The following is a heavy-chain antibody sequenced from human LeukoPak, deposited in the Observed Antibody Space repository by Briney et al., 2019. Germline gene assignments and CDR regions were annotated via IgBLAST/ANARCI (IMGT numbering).Heavy chain of an antibody. CDR2: IKQDGSEK. J-gene: IGHJ3*02. Sequence: GGSLRLSCAASGFTFSSYWMSWVRQAPGKGLEWVANIKQDGSEKYYVDSVKGRFTISRDNAKNSLYLQMNSLRAEDTAVYYCARDHDIVVVPAAYGAAFDIWGQGTMVTVSS. CDR3: ARDHDIVVVPAAYGAAFDI. D-gene: IGHD2-2*01. CDR1: GFTFSSYW. V-gene: IGHV3-7*01.